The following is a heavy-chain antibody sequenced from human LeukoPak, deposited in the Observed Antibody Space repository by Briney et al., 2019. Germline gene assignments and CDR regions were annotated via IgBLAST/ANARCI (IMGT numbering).Heavy chain of an antibody. CDR1: GGTFSSYA. V-gene: IGHV1-69*01. J-gene: IGHJ4*02. Sequence: ASVKVSCKASGGTFSSYAISWVRQAPGQGLEWMGGIIPIFGTANYAQKFQGRVTITADESTSTAYMELSSLRSEDTAVYYCARALHLELHSYFDSWGQGTLVTVSS. D-gene: IGHD1-1*01. CDR2: IIPIFGTA. CDR3: ARALHLELHSYFDS.